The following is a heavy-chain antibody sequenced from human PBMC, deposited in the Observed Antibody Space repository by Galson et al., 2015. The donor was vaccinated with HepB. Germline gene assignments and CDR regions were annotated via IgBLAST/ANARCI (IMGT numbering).Heavy chain of an antibody. D-gene: IGHD5-24*01. V-gene: IGHV3-49*03. J-gene: IGHJ4*02. CDR1: GFTFGDYA. CDR2: IRSKAYGGTT. CDR3: TRVVATIGGFFDY. Sequence: SLRLSCAASGFTFGDYAMSWFRQAPGKGLEWVGFIRSKAYGGTTEYAASVKGKFTISRDDSKSIAYLQMNSLKTEDTAVYYCTRVVATIGGFFDYWGQGTLVTVSS.